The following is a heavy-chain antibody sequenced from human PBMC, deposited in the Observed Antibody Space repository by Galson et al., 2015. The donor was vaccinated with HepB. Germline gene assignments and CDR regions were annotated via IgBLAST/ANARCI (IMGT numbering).Heavy chain of an antibody. Sequence: SLRLSCAASGFTFSRFAMNWVRQAPGKGLEWVSYISISSTTIYYADSVKGRFTISRDNAKNLVFLQMKSLRADDTAVYYCAREGWLRAGYFDDWGQGTRVTVSS. V-gene: IGHV3-48*01. CDR2: ISISSTTI. J-gene: IGHJ4*02. CDR3: AREGWLRAGYFDD. D-gene: IGHD5-12*01. CDR1: GFTFSRFA.